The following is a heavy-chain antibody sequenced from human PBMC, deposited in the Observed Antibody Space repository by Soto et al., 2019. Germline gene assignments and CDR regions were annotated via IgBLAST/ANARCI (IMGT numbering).Heavy chain of an antibody. Sequence: QVQLEQSGAEVKKPGSSVKVSCKASGGTFRNSAISWVRQAPGQGLEWMGGIMPIFRTPDYAQKFQGRVTITADESTTTAYMELSGLRSDDTDVYYCARDNDRPQLGGNYYYILDVWGQGTTVTVSS. V-gene: IGHV1-69*12. CDR2: IMPIFRTP. CDR3: ARDNDRPQLGGNYYYILDV. J-gene: IGHJ6*02. CDR1: GGTFRNSA. D-gene: IGHD1-1*01.